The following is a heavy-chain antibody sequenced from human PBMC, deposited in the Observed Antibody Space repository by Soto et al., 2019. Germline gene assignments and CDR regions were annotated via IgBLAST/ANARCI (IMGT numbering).Heavy chain of an antibody. J-gene: IGHJ5*02. CDR3: VARGMTYDFLSGPHPFDP. V-gene: IGHV4-34*01. CDR1: NGSFTHYF. D-gene: IGHD3-3*01. Sequence: SETLSLTCAAHNGSFTHYFWPWIRQSPGRGLEWIGEINPTGGPTYNPSLRSRLTISIDTSKNHFSLSLRSLTAADTAVYYCVARGMTYDFLSGPHPFDPWGHGTLVTSPQ. CDR2: INPTGGP.